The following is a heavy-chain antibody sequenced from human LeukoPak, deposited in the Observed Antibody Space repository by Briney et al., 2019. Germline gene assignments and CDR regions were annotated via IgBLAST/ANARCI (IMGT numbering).Heavy chain of an antibody. CDR2: IYYGGNT. V-gene: IGHV4-34*01. J-gene: IGHJ3*02. Sequence: AETLSLTCAVYGGSFSGYYWGWIRQPPGKGLECIGTIYYGGNTYYDPSLKSPVTISVDTSKNQFSLRLSSVTAADTAVYYCAGGDDYGDYWGAFDIWGQGTMVTVSS. CDR1: GGSFSGYY. CDR3: AGGDDYGDYWGAFDI. D-gene: IGHD4-17*01.